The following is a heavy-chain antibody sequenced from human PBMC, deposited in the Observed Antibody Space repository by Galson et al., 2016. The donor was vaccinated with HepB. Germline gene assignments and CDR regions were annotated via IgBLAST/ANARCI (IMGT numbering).Heavy chain of an antibody. J-gene: IGHJ3*02. Sequence: SLRLSCAASGFTFTRYTMNWVRQSPGKGLEWVSSISGGSSYKYYADSVKGRFTISRDNSKNSLYLQMNSLRAEDMAIYFCARTPGYSGTWYDAFDIWGPGTIVTVSS. CDR2: ISGGSSYK. CDR1: GFTFTRYT. CDR3: ARTPGYSGTWYDAFDI. V-gene: IGHV3-21*01. D-gene: IGHD6-13*01.